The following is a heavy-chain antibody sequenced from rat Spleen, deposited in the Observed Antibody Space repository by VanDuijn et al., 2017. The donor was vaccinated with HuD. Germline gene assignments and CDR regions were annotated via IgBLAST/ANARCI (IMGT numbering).Heavy chain of an antibody. CDR2: ITNTGGST. J-gene: IGHJ2*01. D-gene: IGHD5-1*01. CDR3: ARQLGYFDY. Sequence: EVQLVESGGGLVQPGRSMKLSCAASGFTFSNSYMAWVRQAPTKGLEWVASITNTGGSTYYPDSVKGRFTISRDNAKSTLYLQMDSLRSEDTATYYCARQLGYFDYWGQGVMVTVSS. CDR1: GFTFSNSY. V-gene: IGHV5-25*01.